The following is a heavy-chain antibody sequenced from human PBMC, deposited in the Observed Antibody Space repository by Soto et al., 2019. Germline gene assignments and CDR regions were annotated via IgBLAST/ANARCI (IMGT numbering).Heavy chain of an antibody. CDR1: SGSVSSGSFY. CDR2: IYYTGST. D-gene: IGHD3-22*01. J-gene: IGHJ5*02. Sequence: QVQLQESGPGLVRPSETLSLTCTVSSGSVSSGSFYWSWIRQPPGKGLEWIGYIYYTGSTNYNPSLKSLVIISVDTSKNQFSLKLSSVTAADTAVYYCARVNYYDSGGVYWFDPWGQGTLVTVSS. CDR3: ARVNYYDSGGVYWFDP. V-gene: IGHV4-61*01.